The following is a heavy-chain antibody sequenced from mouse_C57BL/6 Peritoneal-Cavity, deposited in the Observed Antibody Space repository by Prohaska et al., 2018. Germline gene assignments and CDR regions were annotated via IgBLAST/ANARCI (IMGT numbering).Heavy chain of an antibody. V-gene: IGHV10-3*01. CDR1: GFTFNTYA. CDR2: IRSKSRNYET. CDR3: VRDFAY. J-gene: IGHJ3*01. Sequence: EVQLVESGGGLVQPKGSLKLSCAASGFTFNTYAMQGVGQDPGKGVEWVDGIRSKSRNYETYYADSVKDRFTISRDDSQSMLYLQMNNLKTEDTAMYYCVRDFAYWGQGTLVTVSA.